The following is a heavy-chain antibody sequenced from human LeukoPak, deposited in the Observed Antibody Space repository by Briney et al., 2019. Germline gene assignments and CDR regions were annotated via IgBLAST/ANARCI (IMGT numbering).Heavy chain of an antibody. Sequence: ASVKVSCKASGYTFTSYYMHWVRQAPGQGLEWMGIIDPGGGSTSYAQKFQGRVTMTRDTSTSTVYMELSSLRSEDTAVYYCARGSYGLDYYYYGMDVWGQGTTVTVSS. J-gene: IGHJ6*02. CDR1: GYTFTSYY. CDR3: ARGSYGLDYYYYGMDV. V-gene: IGHV1-46*01. CDR2: IDPGGGST. D-gene: IGHD5-18*01.